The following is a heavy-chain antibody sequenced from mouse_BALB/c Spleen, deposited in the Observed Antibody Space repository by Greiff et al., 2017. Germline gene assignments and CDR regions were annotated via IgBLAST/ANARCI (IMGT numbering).Heavy chain of an antibody. J-gene: IGHJ2*01. CDR1: GYTFTDYY. V-gene: IGHV1-77*01. D-gene: IGHD2-1*01. CDR3: VSYGNYFDY. Sequence: VQLQQSGAELARPGASVKLSCKASGYTFTDYYINWVKQRTGQGLEWIGEIYPGSGNTYYNEKFKGKATLTADKSSSTAYMQLSSLTSEDSAVYFCVSYGNYFDYWGQGTTLTVSS. CDR2: IYPGSGNT.